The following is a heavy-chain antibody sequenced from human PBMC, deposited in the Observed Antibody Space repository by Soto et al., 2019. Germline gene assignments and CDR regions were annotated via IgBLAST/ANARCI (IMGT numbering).Heavy chain of an antibody. CDR1: GFSFSDYY. D-gene: IGHD3-9*01. CDR3: ARDRYYYGMDV. CDR2: ISGDGTTV. J-gene: IGHJ6*02. Sequence: GGSLRLSCAASGFSFSDYYISWIRQAPGRGLEWISYISGDGTTVHYIDSVKGRFTISRDNAKNSLYLQINSLRAEDSAVYYCARDRYYYGMDVWGQGTTVTVSS. V-gene: IGHV3-11*01.